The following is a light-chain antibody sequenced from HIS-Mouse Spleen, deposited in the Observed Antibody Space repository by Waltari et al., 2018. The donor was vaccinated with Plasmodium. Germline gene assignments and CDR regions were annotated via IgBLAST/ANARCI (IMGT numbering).Light chain of an antibody. CDR1: KSVSSN. Sequence: EIVMTQSPATLTVSPGERANLSCRASKSVSSNLAWYQQKPGQAPRLHIYGASTRATGIPARCSGSGSGTEFTLTISSLQSEDFAVYYCQQYNNWSFTFGPGTKVDIK. J-gene: IGKJ3*01. CDR3: QQYNNWSFT. V-gene: IGKV3-15*01. CDR2: GAS.